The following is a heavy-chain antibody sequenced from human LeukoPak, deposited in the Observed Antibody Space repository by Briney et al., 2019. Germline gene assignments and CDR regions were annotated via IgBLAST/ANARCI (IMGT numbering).Heavy chain of an antibody. D-gene: IGHD6-13*01. Sequence: PGRSLRLSCAASGFTFDDYAMHWVRQAPGKGLEWVSLISGDGGSTYYADSVKGRFTISRDNSKNSLYLQMNSLRTEDTALYYCAKDSDPTPSSSFGDYWGQGTLVTVSS. V-gene: IGHV3-43*02. CDR3: AKDSDPTPSSSFGDY. CDR1: GFTFDDYA. J-gene: IGHJ4*02. CDR2: ISGDGGST.